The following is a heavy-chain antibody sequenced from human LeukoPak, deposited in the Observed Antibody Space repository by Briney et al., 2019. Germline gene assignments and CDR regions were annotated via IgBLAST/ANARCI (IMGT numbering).Heavy chain of an antibody. Sequence: ASVKVSCKSSGYTFTTYGITWVRQAPGQGLEWMEWISTDNGDTNYAQKLQGRVTMTTDTSTSTAYMELRSLRSDDTAVYYCAREGLGELTLDCWGQGTLVTVSS. CDR3: AREGLGELTLDC. D-gene: IGHD3-16*01. J-gene: IGHJ4*02. CDR2: ISTDNGDT. V-gene: IGHV1-18*01. CDR1: GYTFTTYG.